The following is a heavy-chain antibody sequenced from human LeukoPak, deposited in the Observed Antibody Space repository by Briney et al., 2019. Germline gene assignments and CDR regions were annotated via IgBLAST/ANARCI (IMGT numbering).Heavy chain of an antibody. Sequence: GGSLRVSCAASGFRFYSYAMSWVRQAPGKGLEWVSGIIGNGGSTHYADSVKGRFTISRDNSKNTLYLQMNSLRVEDTAVYYCAARSSGNPYFWGQGTLVTVSS. J-gene: IGHJ4*02. CDR3: AARSSGNPYF. D-gene: IGHD1-26*01. V-gene: IGHV3-23*01. CDR1: GFRFYSYA. CDR2: IIGNGGST.